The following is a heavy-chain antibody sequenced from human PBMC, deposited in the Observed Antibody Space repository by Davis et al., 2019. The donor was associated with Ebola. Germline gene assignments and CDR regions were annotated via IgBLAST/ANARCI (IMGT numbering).Heavy chain of an antibody. CDR2: INHSGST. Sequence: SETLSLTCAVFGGSFSAYYWSWIRQPPGKGLEWIGEINHSGSTNYNPSLKSRVTISVDTSKNQFSLKLSSVTAADTAVYYCARGYDFWSGYHRWGQGTLVTVSS. D-gene: IGHD3-3*01. V-gene: IGHV4-34*01. CDR3: ARGYDFWSGYHR. CDR1: GGSFSAYY. J-gene: IGHJ4*02.